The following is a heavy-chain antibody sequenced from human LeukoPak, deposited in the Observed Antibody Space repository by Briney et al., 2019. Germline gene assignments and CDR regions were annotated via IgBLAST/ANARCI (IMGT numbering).Heavy chain of an antibody. CDR1: GGTFSSYA. J-gene: IGHJ4*02. Sequence: GASVTVSCKASGGTFSSYAISWVRQAPGQRLEWMGWINAGNGNTKYSQKFQGRVTITRDTSASTAYMELSSLRSEDTAVYYCARDHCGGGCIYYFDYWGQGTLVTVSS. CDR3: ARDHCGGGCIYYFDY. CDR2: INAGNGNT. V-gene: IGHV1-3*01. D-gene: IGHD2-21*02.